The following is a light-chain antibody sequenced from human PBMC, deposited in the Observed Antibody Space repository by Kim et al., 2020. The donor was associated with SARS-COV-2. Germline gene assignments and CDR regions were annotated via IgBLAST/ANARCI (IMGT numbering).Light chain of an antibody. J-gene: IGLJ3*02. V-gene: IGLV2-14*01. CDR3: SSYTASVMRV. Sequence: QSALTQPASVSGSPGQSITISCTGTSSDVGGYNYVSWYQQHPGKAPKLMIYDVTNRPSGVSNRFSGSKSGNTASLTISGLQAEDEADYYCSSYTASVMRVFGGGTQLTVL. CDR2: DVT. CDR1: SSDVGGYNY.